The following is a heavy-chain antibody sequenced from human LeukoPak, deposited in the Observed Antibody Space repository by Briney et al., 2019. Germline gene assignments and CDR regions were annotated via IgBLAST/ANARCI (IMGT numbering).Heavy chain of an antibody. CDR3: ARALGGPYYGSGSYYGVDY. J-gene: IGHJ4*02. CDR2: IWYDGSNK. V-gene: IGHV3-33*01. D-gene: IGHD3-10*01. Sequence: GRSLRLSCAASGFTFSSYGMHRVRQAPGKGLEWVAVIWYDGSNKYYADSVKGRFTISRDNSKNTLYLQMNSLRAEDTAVYYCARALGGPYYGSGSYYGVDYWGQGTLVTVSS. CDR1: GFTFSSYG.